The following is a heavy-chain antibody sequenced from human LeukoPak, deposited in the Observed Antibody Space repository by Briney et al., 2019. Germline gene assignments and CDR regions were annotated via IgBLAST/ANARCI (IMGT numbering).Heavy chain of an antibody. CDR3: ARHCSGGSCYSGEYYMDV. CDR1: GGTFSSYA. J-gene: IGHJ6*03. Sequence: SVKVSCKASGGTFSSYAISWVRQAPGQGLEWMGGIIPIFGTANYAQKFQGRATITADESTSTAYMELSSLRSEDTAVYYCARHCSGGSCYSGEYYMDVWGKGTTVTVSS. V-gene: IGHV1-69*13. CDR2: IIPIFGTA. D-gene: IGHD2-15*01.